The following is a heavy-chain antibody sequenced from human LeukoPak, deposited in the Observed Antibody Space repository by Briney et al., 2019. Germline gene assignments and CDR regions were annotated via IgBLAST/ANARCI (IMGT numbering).Heavy chain of an antibody. CDR1: GGSFSGYY. Sequence: SGTLSLTCAVYGGSFSGYYWSWIRQPPGKGLEWIGEINHSGSTNYNPSLKSRVTISVDTSKNQFSLKLSSVTAADTAVYYCARRRYYDILTGQMGFDPWGQGTLVTVSS. CDR3: ARRRYYDILTGQMGFDP. D-gene: IGHD3-9*01. V-gene: IGHV4-34*01. J-gene: IGHJ5*02. CDR2: INHSGST.